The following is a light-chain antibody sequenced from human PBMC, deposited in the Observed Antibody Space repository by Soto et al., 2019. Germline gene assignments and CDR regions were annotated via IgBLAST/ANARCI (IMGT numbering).Light chain of an antibody. CDR2: EVS. CDR1: SSDVGGYNY. J-gene: IGLJ3*02. Sequence: QSALTQPASVSGSPGQSITISCTGTSSDVGGYNYVSWYQQHPGKAPKLMIYEVSNRPSGVSNRFSGSKSGNTASLTISGLQAEDEADYYCGTWDSSLSVGEFGGGTKLTVL. V-gene: IGLV2-14*01. CDR3: GTWDSSLSVGE.